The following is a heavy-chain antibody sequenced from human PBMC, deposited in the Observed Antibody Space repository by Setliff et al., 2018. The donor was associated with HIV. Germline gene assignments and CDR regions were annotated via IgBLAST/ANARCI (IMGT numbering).Heavy chain of an antibody. D-gene: IGHD2-15*01. CDR1: GFTVSSNY. CDR2: IYSGGST. J-gene: IGHJ6*02. Sequence: PGGSLRLSCAASGFTVSSNYMSWVRQAPGKGLEWVSVIYSGGSTYYADSVKGRFTISRDNSKNTLYLQMNSLRAEDTAVYYCASTLLLRDIVVVVAATDYYGMDVWGQGTTVTAP. CDR3: ASTLLLRDIVVVVAATDYYGMDV. V-gene: IGHV3-53*01.